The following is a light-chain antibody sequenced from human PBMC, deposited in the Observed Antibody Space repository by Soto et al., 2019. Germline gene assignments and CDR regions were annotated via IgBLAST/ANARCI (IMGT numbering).Light chain of an antibody. CDR3: QQYGSSPRT. Sequence: EIVLTQSPGTLSLSPGERATLSCRASQSVTSSYLAWYQQKPGQDHRLLIYGASSRATGIPNRFSGSGSGTDFTLTISRLEPEDFAVYYCQQYGSSPRTFGQGTKLEIK. J-gene: IGKJ2*01. CDR1: QSVTSSY. CDR2: GAS. V-gene: IGKV3-20*01.